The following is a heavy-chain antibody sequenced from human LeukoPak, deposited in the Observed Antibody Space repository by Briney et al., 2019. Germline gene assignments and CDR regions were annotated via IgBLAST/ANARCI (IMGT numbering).Heavy chain of an antibody. CDR2: MNPNSGNT. CDR3: AKNIALTGEFDS. V-gene: IGHV1-8*03. J-gene: IGHJ4*02. Sequence: AASVKASCKASRGTFSSYAISWVRQAPGQGLEWMGWMNPNSGNTGYAQKFQGRVSLTRDTSISTAYLELISLRSEDTAVYYCAKNIALTGEFDSWGQGTLVTVSS. CDR1: RGTFSSYA. D-gene: IGHD7-27*01.